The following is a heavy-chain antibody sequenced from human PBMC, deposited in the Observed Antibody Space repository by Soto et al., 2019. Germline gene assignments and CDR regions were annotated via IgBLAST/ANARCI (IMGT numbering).Heavy chain of an antibody. V-gene: IGHV4-59*08. CDR3: ARGFPFDY. CDR2: IYNSGSS. J-gene: IGHJ4*02. CDR1: GGSISTYY. D-gene: IGHD3-3*01. Sequence: SETLSLTCTVSGGSISTYYWSWIRQPPGKGLEWIGNIYNSGSSNYNPSLKSRVTISLDTSKNQFSLKLSSVTAADTAVYFCARGFPFDYWGQGTLVTVSS.